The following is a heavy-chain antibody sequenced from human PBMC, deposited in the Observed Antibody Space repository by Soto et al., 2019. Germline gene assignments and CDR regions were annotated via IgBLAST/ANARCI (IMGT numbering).Heavy chain of an antibody. Sequence: SETLSLTCTVSGGSISSYYWSWIRQPAGKGLEWIGRIYTSGSTNYNPSLKSRVTMSVDTSKNQFSLKLSSVTAADTAVYYCARDWLRFGELSEYNWFDPWGQGTPVTVSS. D-gene: IGHD3-10*01. V-gene: IGHV4-4*07. CDR3: ARDWLRFGELSEYNWFDP. CDR2: IYTSGST. CDR1: GGSISSYY. J-gene: IGHJ5*02.